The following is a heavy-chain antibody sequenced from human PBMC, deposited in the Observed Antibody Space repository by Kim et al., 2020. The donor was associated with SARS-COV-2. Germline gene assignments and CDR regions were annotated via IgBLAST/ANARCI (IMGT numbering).Heavy chain of an antibody. CDR1: GYTFTGYY. D-gene: IGHD1-26*01. J-gene: IGHJ4*02. CDR3: ARARSGVGATEFDY. CDR2: INPNSGGT. Sequence: ALVKVSCKASGYTFTGYYMHWVRQAPGQGLEWMGWINPNSGGTNYAQKFQGRVTMTRDTSISTAYMELSRLRSDDTAVYYCARARSGVGATEFDYWGQGTLVTVSS. V-gene: IGHV1-2*02.